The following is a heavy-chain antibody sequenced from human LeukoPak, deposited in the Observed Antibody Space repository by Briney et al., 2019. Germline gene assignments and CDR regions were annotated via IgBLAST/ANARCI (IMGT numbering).Heavy chain of an antibody. Sequence: GASVKVSCKASGYTFTSYYMHWVRQAPGQGLEWMGIINPSGGSTSCAQKFQGRVTITADKSTSTAYMELSSLRSEDTAVYYCARYRHDYGDDPWGQGTLVTVSS. J-gene: IGHJ5*02. V-gene: IGHV1-46*01. CDR3: ARYRHDYGDDP. D-gene: IGHD4-17*01. CDR2: INPSGGST. CDR1: GYTFTSYY.